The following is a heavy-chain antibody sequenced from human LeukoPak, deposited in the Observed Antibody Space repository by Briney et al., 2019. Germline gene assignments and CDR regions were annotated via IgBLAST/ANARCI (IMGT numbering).Heavy chain of an antibody. CDR1: GFTFSSYE. J-gene: IGHJ4*02. D-gene: IGHD3-10*01. V-gene: IGHV3-48*03. Sequence: GGSLRLSCAASGFTFSSYEMNWVRQAPGKGLEWASHISSSGSITYDADSVKGRFTISRDNAKNSLYLQMNSLRAEDTAVYYCARETLRYDSGSGSATLDYWGQGTLVTVSS. CDR2: ISSSGSIT. CDR3: ARETLRYDSGSGSATLDY.